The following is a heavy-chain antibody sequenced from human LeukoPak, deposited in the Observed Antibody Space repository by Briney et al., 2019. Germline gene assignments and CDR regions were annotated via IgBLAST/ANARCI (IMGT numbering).Heavy chain of an antibody. CDR2: IHYSGST. V-gene: IGHV4-39*07. CDR3: ARDAHWGPFMDV. J-gene: IGHJ6*03. Sequence: SETLSLTCTVSGGSISSSSYYWGWIRQPPGKGLEWIGSIHYSGSTNYNPSLKSRVTISVDTSKNQFSLKLTSVTAADTAVYYCARDAHWGPFMDVWGKGTTVTISS. CDR1: GGSISSSSYY. D-gene: IGHD7-27*01.